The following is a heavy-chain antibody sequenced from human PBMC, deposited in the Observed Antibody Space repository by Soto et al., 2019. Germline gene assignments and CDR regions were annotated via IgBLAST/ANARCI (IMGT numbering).Heavy chain of an antibody. CDR3: ATGVKSGVWSGRYFDY. Sequence: ASVKVSCKVSGYTLTELSMHWVRQAPGKGLEWMGGFDPEDGETIYAQKFQGRVTMTEDTSTDTAYMELSSLRSEDTAVYYCATGVKSGVWSGRYFDYWGQGTLVTVSS. D-gene: IGHD3-3*01. CDR1: GYTLTELS. CDR2: FDPEDGET. V-gene: IGHV1-24*01. J-gene: IGHJ4*02.